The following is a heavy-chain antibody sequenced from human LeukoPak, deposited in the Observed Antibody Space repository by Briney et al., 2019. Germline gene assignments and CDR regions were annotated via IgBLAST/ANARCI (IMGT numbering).Heavy chain of an antibody. Sequence: GGSLRLSCAASGFTVSSNYMSWVRQAPGKGLEWVSVIYSGDSTYYADSVKGRFTTSRDNSKNTLYLQMNSLRAEDTAVYYCARDSTVTHDAFDIWGQGTMVTVSS. V-gene: IGHV3-53*01. CDR3: ARDSTVTHDAFDI. CDR1: GFTVSSNY. J-gene: IGHJ3*02. CDR2: IYSGDST. D-gene: IGHD4-17*01.